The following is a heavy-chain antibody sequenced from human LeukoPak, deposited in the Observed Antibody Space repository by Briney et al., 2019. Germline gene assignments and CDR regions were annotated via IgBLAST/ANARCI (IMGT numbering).Heavy chain of an antibody. CDR3: ARGDPLFDYVSHDAFDI. V-gene: IGHV1-2*02. Sequence: GASVKVSCKASGYTFTGYYMHWVRQAPGQGLEWMGWINPNSGGTNYAQKFQGRVTMTRDTSISTAYMELSRLRSDDTAVYYCARGDPLFDYVSHDAFDIWGQGAMVTVSS. CDR2: INPNSGGT. D-gene: IGHD3-16*01. CDR1: GYTFTGYY. J-gene: IGHJ3*02.